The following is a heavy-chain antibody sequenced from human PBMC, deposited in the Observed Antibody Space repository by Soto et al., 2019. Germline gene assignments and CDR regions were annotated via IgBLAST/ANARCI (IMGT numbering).Heavy chain of an antibody. CDR2: ISSSGSTI. Sequence: QVQLVESGGGLVKPGGSLRLSCAASGFTFSDYYMSWIRQAPGKGLEWVSYISSSGSTIYYADSVKGRFTISRDNAKNSLYLQMNSLRAEDTDVDYCARAISCYLLYSYWYFDLWGRGTLVTVSS. V-gene: IGHV3-11*01. CDR3: ARAISCYLLYSYWYFDL. J-gene: IGHJ2*01. D-gene: IGHD3-3*01. CDR1: GFTFSDYY.